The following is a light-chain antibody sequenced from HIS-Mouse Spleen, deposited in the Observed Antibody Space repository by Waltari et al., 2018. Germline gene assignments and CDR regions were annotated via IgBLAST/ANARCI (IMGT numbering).Light chain of an antibody. CDR3: QVWDSSSDHVV. Sequence: SYVLTQPPSVSVAPGKTARITCGGNNIGSKSVHWYQQKPGQAPVLVVYDASDRPSGGPGRFSGSNSGNTATLTISRVEAGDEADYYCQVWDSSSDHVVFGGGTKLTVL. CDR1: NIGSKS. V-gene: IGLV3-21*03. CDR2: DAS. J-gene: IGLJ2*01.